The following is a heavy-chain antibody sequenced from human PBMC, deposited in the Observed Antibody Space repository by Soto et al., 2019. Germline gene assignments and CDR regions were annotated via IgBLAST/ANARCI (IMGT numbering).Heavy chain of an antibody. V-gene: IGHV4-31*03. CDR2: IYDSGST. J-gene: IGHJ4*02. Sequence: PSETLSLTCTVSGGSISRRGYFWSWIRQHPGKGLEWIGYIYDSGSTYYNPSLKSRVSLSVDTSKNQVSLNLTSVTAADTAMYYCARSSRSYFDYWGQGTLVTVSS. CDR1: GGSISRRGYF. CDR3: ARSSRSYFDY.